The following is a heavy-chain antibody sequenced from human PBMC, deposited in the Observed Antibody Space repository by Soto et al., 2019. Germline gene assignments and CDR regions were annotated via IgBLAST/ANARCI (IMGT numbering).Heavy chain of an antibody. D-gene: IGHD6-19*01. Sequence: SETLSLTCTVSGDSISSSNDFWGWIRQPPGKGLEWIGTIFYSGGTYYNPSLKSRVTISVDTSKNQFSLRLISVTTADTALYYCARRYGWLYFDYWGQGSLVTVSS. V-gene: IGHV4-39*01. CDR2: IFYSGGT. CDR3: ARRYGWLYFDY. J-gene: IGHJ4*02. CDR1: GDSISSSNDF.